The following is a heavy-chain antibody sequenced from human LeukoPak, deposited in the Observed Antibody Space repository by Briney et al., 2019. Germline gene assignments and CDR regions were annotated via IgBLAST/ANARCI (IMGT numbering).Heavy chain of an antibody. CDR2: IQHSGPT. Sequence: GGSLRLSCAASGFTFSNAWMSWVRQAPGKGLEWISVIQHSGPTYYADSVKGRFTISRDNSKNTLYLQMTSLTAEDTAVYHCARGRVGVSYFDTCGQGTLVTVSS. V-gene: IGHV3-66*01. D-gene: IGHD2-15*01. CDR1: GFTFSNAW. J-gene: IGHJ4*02. CDR3: ARGRVGVSYFDT.